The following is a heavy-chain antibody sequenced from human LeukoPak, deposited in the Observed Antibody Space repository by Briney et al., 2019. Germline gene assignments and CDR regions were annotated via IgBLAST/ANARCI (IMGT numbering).Heavy chain of an antibody. CDR1: GGSISSYY. V-gene: IGHV4-4*07. Sequence: PSETLSLTCTVSGGSISSYYWSWIRQPAGKGLEWIGRIYTSGSTNYNPSLMSRVTMSVDTSKNQFSLKLSSVTAADTAVYYCAREQQWLAPDDAFDIWGQGTMVTVSS. J-gene: IGHJ3*02. CDR3: AREQQWLAPDDAFDI. CDR2: IYTSGST. D-gene: IGHD6-19*01.